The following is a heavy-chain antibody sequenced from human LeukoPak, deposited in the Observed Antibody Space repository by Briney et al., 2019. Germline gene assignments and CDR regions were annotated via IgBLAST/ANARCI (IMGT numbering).Heavy chain of an antibody. J-gene: IGHJ4*02. Sequence: GGSLRLSCAASGFNISTNFMSWVRQAPGKGLEWVSVIYSGGSTYYAASVKGRFTTSRDNSKNTLYLQMNSLRAEDTAVYYCAREAGGRADYWGQGTLVTVSS. CDR2: IYSGGST. CDR3: AREAGGRADY. V-gene: IGHV3-53*01. D-gene: IGHD2-15*01. CDR1: GFNISTNF.